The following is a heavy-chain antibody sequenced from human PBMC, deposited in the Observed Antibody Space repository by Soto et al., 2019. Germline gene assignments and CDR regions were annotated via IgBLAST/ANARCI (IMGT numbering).Heavy chain of an antibody. CDR2: IKSKTDGGTT. D-gene: IGHD3-22*01. J-gene: IGHJ4*02. V-gene: IGHV3-15*01. CDR3: TTDYYDSSGYYYRYFDY. CDR1: GFTFSNAW. Sequence: GGSLRLSCAASGFTFSNAWMSWVRQAPGKGLEWVGRIKSKTDGGTTDYAAPVKGRFTISRDDSKNTLYLQMNSLKTEDTAVYYCTTDYYDSSGYYYRYFDYWGQGTLVTVSS.